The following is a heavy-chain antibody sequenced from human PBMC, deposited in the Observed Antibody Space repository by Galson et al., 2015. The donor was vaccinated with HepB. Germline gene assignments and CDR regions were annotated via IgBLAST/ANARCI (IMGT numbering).Heavy chain of an antibody. J-gene: IGHJ4*02. CDR1: GYTFTSYY. Sequence: SVKVSCKASGYTFTSYYMHWVRQAPGQGLEWMGIINPSGGSTSYAQKLQGRVTMTRDTSTSTVYMELSSLRSEDTAVYYCARADIVATEGFALFDYWGQGTLVTVSS. CDR2: INPSGGST. CDR3: ARADIVATEGFALFDY. V-gene: IGHV1-46*04. D-gene: IGHD5-12*01.